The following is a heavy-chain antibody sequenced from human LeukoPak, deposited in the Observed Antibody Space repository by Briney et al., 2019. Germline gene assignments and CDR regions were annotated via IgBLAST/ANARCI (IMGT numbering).Heavy chain of an antibody. CDR3: AREGISGSYSNDAFDI. Sequence: SETLSLTCTVSGGSISSGGYYWSWIRQHPGKGLEWIGYIYYSGSTYYNPSLKNRVTISVDTSKNQFSLKLSSVTAADTAVYYCAREGISGSYSNDAFDIWGQGTMVTVSS. CDR1: GGSISSGGYY. D-gene: IGHD1-26*01. CDR2: IYYSGST. J-gene: IGHJ3*02. V-gene: IGHV4-31*03.